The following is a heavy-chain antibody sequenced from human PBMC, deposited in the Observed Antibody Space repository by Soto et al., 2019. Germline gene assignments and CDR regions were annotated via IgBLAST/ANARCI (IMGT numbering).Heavy chain of an antibody. D-gene: IGHD2-21*02. CDR3: ASLYCGGDCYSHNWFDP. CDR2: IYYSGST. J-gene: IGHJ5*02. CDR1: GGSISSGGYY. V-gene: IGHV4-31*03. Sequence: SETLSLTCTVSGGSISSGGYYWSWIRQRPXKGLEWIGYIYYSGSTYYNPSLKSRVTISVDTSKSQFSLKLSSVTAADTAVYYCASLYCGGDCYSHNWFDPWGQGTLVTVSS.